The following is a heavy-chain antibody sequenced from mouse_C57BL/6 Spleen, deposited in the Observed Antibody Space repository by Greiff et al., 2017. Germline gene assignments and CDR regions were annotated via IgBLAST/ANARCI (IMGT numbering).Heavy chain of an antibody. D-gene: IGHD2-4*01. CDR2: INPNNGGT. V-gene: IGHV1-18*01. CDR3: AREGFYYDYDSYAMDY. CDR1: GYTFTDYN. J-gene: IGHJ4*01. Sequence: DVKLQESGPELVKPGASVKIPCKASGYTFTDYNMDWVKQSHGKSLEWIGDINPNNGGTIYNQKFKGKATLTVDKSSSTAYMELRSLTSEDTAVYYCAREGFYYDYDSYAMDYWGQGTSVTVSS.